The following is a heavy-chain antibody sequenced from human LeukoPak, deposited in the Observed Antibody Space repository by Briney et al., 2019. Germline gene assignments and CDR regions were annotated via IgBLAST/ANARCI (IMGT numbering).Heavy chain of an antibody. CDR3: TTAPSGYAYMNGWHLDY. D-gene: IGHD5-18*01. V-gene: IGHV3-15*01. Sequence: NPGGSLRLSCAASGFTFNCAWMSWVRQAPGKGLEWVGRIKSKTDGETTDYAAPVKGRFTISRDDSKNTLYLQMNSLKTEDTALYYCTTAPSGYAYMNGWHLDYWGQGALVTVSS. J-gene: IGHJ4*02. CDR1: GFTFNCAW. CDR2: IKSKTDGETT.